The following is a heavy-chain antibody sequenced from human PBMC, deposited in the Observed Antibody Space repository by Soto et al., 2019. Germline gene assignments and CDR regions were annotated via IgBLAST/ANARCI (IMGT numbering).Heavy chain of an antibody. D-gene: IGHD6-13*01. CDR1: GFTFGDYA. CDR2: IRSKAYGGTT. Sequence: GGSLRLSCTASGFTFGDYAMSWFRQAPGKGLEWVGFIRSKAYGGTTEYAASVKGRFTISRDDSKSIAHLQMNSLKTEDTAVYYCTRDRGSSSWYYFDYWGQGTLVTVSS. V-gene: IGHV3-49*03. CDR3: TRDRGSSSWYYFDY. J-gene: IGHJ4*02.